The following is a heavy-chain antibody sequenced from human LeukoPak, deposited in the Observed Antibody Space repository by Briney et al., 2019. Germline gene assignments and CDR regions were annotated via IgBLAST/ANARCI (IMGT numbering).Heavy chain of an antibody. J-gene: IGHJ5*02. D-gene: IGHD6-13*01. Sequence: PSETLSLTGTVSGGSISSYYWSWIRQPPGKGLEWIGYIYYSGSTNYNPSLKSRVTISVDTSKNQFSLRLSSVTAADTAVYYCARGRSSSWQFDPWGQGTLVTVSS. CDR2: IYYSGST. CDR3: ARGRSSSWQFDP. V-gene: IGHV4-59*01. CDR1: GGSISSYY.